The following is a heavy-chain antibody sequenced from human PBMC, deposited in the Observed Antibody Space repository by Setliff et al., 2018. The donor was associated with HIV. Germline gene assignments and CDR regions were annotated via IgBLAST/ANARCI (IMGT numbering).Heavy chain of an antibody. CDR2: ISSTGTYI. V-gene: IGHV3-21*01. D-gene: IGHD3-10*01. CDR1: GFNFSSHT. CDR3: VREGYYSGFDI. Sequence: GGSLRLSCAASGFNFSSHTMNWIRQAPGKGLEWVSSISSTGTYIYYADSMKGRFTISRDNAKNSLYLQMNSLRADDTAVYYCVREGYYSGFDIWGQGTMVTVSS. J-gene: IGHJ3*02.